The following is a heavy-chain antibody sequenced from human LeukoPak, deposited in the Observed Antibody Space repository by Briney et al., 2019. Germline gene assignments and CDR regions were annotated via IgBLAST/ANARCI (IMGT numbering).Heavy chain of an antibody. CDR1: GGSVSSGSYY. CDR3: ARETIAAAGIWTDY. CDR2: IYYSGST. Sequence: PSETLSLTCTVSGGSVSSGSYYWSWIRQTPGKGLEWIGYIYYSGSTNYNPSLKSRVTISVDTSKNQFSLKLSSVTAADTAVYYCARETIAAAGIWTDYWGQGTLVTVSS. J-gene: IGHJ4*02. D-gene: IGHD6-13*01. V-gene: IGHV4-61*01.